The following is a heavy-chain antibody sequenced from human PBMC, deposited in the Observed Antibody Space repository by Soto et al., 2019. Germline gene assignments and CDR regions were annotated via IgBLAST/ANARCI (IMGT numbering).Heavy chain of an antibody. CDR3: AREIVTTGEYYFDS. J-gene: IGHJ4*02. CDR2: INRDGSST. CDR1: GFTFRSYW. D-gene: IGHD1-1*01. Sequence: LRLSCAASGFTFRSYWMHWVRQAPGKGLVWVSRINRDGSSTSYADSVKGRVTISRDTAKNTLYLQMNSLRAEDTAVYYCAREIVTTGEYYFDSWGQGTLVTGSS. V-gene: IGHV3-74*01.